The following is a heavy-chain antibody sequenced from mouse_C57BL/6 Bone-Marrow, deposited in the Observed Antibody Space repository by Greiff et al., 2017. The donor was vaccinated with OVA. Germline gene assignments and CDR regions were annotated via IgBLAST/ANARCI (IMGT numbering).Heavy chain of an antibody. V-gene: IGHV1-5*01. J-gene: IGHJ4*01. CDR3: TRSEVTTQYYYAMDY. D-gene: IGHD2-3*01. CDR2: IYPGNSDT. CDR1: GYTFTSYW. Sequence: VQLQQSGTVLARPGASVKMSCKTSGYTFTSYWMHWVKQRPGQGLEWIGAIYPGNSDTSYNQKFKGKAKLTAVTSASTAYMELSSLTNEDSAVYYCTRSEVTTQYYYAMDYWGQGTSVTVSS.